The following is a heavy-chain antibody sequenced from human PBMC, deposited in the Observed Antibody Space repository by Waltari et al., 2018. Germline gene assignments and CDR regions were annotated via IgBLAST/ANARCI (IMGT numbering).Heavy chain of an antibody. D-gene: IGHD1-20*01. CDR3: ATPVYNWDDPLHA. CDR2: STGGDDR. V-gene: IGHV3-23*01. J-gene: IGHJ5*02. CDR1: GVPFSNYA. Sequence: EVQVLESGGDLVKPGGSLRRSCAASGVPFSNYAITGVRLAPGTGLDGVAASTGGDDRYYSDSVKRRFTITRDTSKDTVYLQMNGFRADDTAVYYSATPVYNWDDPLHAWGPGTLVTVSS.